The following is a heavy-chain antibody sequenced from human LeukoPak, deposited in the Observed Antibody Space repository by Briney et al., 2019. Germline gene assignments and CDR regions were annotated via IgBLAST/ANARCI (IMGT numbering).Heavy chain of an antibody. Sequence: PSGTLSLTCAVSGGSISSSNWWSWVRQPPGKGLEWIGEIYHSGSTNYNPSLKSRVTISVDTSKNQFSLKLSSVTAADTAVYYCARGGGRLRPRSTFDYWGQGTLVTVSS. CDR2: IYHSGST. CDR3: ARGGGRLRPRSTFDY. CDR1: GGSISSSNW. V-gene: IGHV4-4*02. D-gene: IGHD4-17*01. J-gene: IGHJ4*02.